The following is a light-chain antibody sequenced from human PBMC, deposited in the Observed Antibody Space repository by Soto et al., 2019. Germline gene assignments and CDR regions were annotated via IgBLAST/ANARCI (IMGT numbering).Light chain of an antibody. CDR2: EVT. J-gene: IGLJ1*01. CDR3: CSDTTRGTYV. V-gene: IGLV2-14*01. CDR1: SRDVGGYNS. Sequence: QSSLTQPASVSGSPGQSITISCTGTSRDVGGYNSVSWYQQHPGKAPKLMIYEVTNRPSGVSNRFSGSKSGNTASLTISGLQAGDEAEYYCCSDTTRGTYVFGSGTKVTVL.